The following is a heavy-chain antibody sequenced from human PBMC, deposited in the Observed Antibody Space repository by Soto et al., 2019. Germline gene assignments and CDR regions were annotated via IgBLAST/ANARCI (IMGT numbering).Heavy chain of an antibody. Sequence: EVQLLESGGGLVQPGGSLRLSCAASGFTFSSYAMTWVRQAPGKGLEWVSTISGRGGSTYYADSVKGRFTISRDNSKNTLYLQMNSLTADDTAGYYCAKYSSSWYDDYWGQGTLVTVAS. V-gene: IGHV3-23*01. CDR2: ISGRGGST. CDR1: GFTFSSYA. CDR3: AKYSSSWYDDY. D-gene: IGHD6-13*01. J-gene: IGHJ4*02.